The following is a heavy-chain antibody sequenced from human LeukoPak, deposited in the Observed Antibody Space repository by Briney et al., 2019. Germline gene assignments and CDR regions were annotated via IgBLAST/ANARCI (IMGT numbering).Heavy chain of an antibody. CDR1: GGSISSSNW. J-gene: IGHJ3*02. Sequence: SETLSLTCAVSGGSISSSNWWGWVRQPPGKGLEWIGEIYHSGSTNYNPSLKSRVTISVDKSKNQFSLKLSSVTAADTAVYYCARDTHPVGATVWHAFDIWGQGTMVTVSS. CDR3: ARDTHPVGATVWHAFDI. CDR2: IYHSGST. V-gene: IGHV4-4*02. D-gene: IGHD1-26*01.